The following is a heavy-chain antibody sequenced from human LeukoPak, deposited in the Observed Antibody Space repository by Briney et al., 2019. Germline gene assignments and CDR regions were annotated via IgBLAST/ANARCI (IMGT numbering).Heavy chain of an antibody. Sequence: SETLSLTCTVSGGSISSGGYYWRWIRQHPGKGLEWIGYIYYSGSTYYNPSLKSRATISVDTSKNQFSLKLSSVTAADTAVYYCARETVTTAIDYWGQGTLVTVYS. CDR3: ARETVTTAIDY. D-gene: IGHD4-17*01. J-gene: IGHJ4*02. CDR1: GGSISSGGYY. CDR2: IYYSGST. V-gene: IGHV4-31*03.